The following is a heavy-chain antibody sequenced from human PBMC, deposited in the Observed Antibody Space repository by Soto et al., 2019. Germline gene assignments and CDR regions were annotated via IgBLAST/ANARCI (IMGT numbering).Heavy chain of an antibody. CDR2: IYYTGKT. V-gene: IGHV4-30-4*01. CDR3: GRDLTSNANCIDP. CDR1: GDYIHVGGYY. J-gene: IGHJ5*02. Sequence: KASETLSLTCSVSGDYIHVGGYYWTWIRQRPGKGLEWMGYIYYTGKTYYNPSLESRFTMSVDRSKNQFSLRLTSVTAADTAVYFCGRDLTSNANCIDPWGQGTLVTVSS. D-gene: IGHD2-2*01.